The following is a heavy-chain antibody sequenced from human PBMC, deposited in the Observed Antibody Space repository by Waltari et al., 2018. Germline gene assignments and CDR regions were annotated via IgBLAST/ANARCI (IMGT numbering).Heavy chain of an antibody. CDR1: GFTFSSYW. D-gene: IGHD6-13*01. CDR2: INSDGSST. Sequence: EVQLVESGGGLVQPGGSLRLSCAASGFTFSSYWMHWVRQAPGKGLVLVSRINSDGSSTSYADSVKGRFTIARDNAKNTLYLQMNSLRAEDTAVYYCARRIAAAGTSGSASFDYWGQGTLVTVSS. J-gene: IGHJ4*02. CDR3: ARRIAAAGTSGSASFDY. V-gene: IGHV3-74*01.